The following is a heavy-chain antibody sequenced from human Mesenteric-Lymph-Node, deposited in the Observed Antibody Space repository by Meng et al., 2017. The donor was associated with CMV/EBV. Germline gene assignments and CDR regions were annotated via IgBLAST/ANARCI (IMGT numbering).Heavy chain of an antibody. D-gene: IGHD6-13*01. CDR2: ISGSGGTT. J-gene: IGHJ4*02. CDR3: ATGTYSSSWYYFDY. Sequence: GGSLRLSCAASGFTFSSYAMNWVRQAPGKGLEWVSAISGSGGTTYNADSVKGRFTISRDNSKNTLYLQMNSLRAEDTAVHYCATGTYSSSWYYFDYWGQGTLVTVSS. V-gene: IGHV3-23*01. CDR1: GFTFSSYA.